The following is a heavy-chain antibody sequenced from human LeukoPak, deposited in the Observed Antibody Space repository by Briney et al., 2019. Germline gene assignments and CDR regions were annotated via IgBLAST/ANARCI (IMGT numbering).Heavy chain of an antibody. CDR1: GYSISSGYY. Sequence: SETLSLTCTVSGYSISSGYYWGWIRQPPGKGLEWIGSIYHSGSTYYNPSLKSRVTISVDTSKNQFSLKLSSVTAADTAVYYCARPSAVAGTDAFDIWGQGTMVTVSS. J-gene: IGHJ3*02. CDR3: ARPSAVAGTDAFDI. V-gene: IGHV4-38-2*02. D-gene: IGHD6-19*01. CDR2: IYHSGST.